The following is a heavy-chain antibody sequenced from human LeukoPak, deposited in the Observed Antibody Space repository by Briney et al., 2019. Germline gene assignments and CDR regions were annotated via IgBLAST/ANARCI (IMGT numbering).Heavy chain of an antibody. D-gene: IGHD2-2*01. CDR1: GGTFSGYA. Sequence: SVKVSCKASGGTFSGYAISWVRQAPGQGLEWMGRIIPILGIANYAQKFQGRVTITADKSTSTAYMELSSLRSEDTAVYYCAREYCSSTSCPSDYGMDVWGQGTTVTVSS. J-gene: IGHJ6*02. CDR3: AREYCSSTSCPSDYGMDV. CDR2: IIPILGIA. V-gene: IGHV1-69*04.